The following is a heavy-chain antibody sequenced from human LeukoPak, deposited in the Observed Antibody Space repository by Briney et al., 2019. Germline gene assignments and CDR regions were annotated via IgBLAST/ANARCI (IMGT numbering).Heavy chain of an antibody. V-gene: IGHV3-23*01. CDR3: AKDTASYCGGGTCWGAFDY. D-gene: IGHD2-15*01. J-gene: IGHJ4*02. CDR2: INTSGGRT. CDR1: GFTFSNYA. Sequence: GGSLRLSCAASGFTFSNYAMSWVRQAPGKGLEWVSTINTSGGRTYYADSVKGRFTISRDNSKNTLYVQMNNLRAEDTAVYYCAKDTASYCGGGTCWGAFDYWGQGTLVTVSS.